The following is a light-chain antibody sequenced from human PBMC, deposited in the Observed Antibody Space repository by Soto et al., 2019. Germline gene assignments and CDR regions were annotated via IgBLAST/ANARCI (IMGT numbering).Light chain of an antibody. CDR2: RAS. Sequence: EIVLTQSPGTLSLSPGERVTLSCRASQSVSSSSLAWFQQKPGQAPRLLIYRASSRATGIPDRFSGSGSGTDFTLTISRLEPEDFAIYYCHQYGSSGFTFGPGTKVDIK. CDR3: HQYGSSGFT. CDR1: QSVSSSS. V-gene: IGKV3-20*01. J-gene: IGKJ3*01.